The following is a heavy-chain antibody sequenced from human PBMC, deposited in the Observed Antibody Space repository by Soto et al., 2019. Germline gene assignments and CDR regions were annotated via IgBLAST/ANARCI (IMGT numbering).Heavy chain of an antibody. Sequence: GGSLRLSCAASGFTFSSYSMNWVRQAPGKGLEWVSSISSSSSYIYYADSVKGRFTISRDNAKNSLYLQMNSLRAEDTAVYYCARGYDDILTGYYLEAFDYWGQGTLVTVSS. CDR1: GFTFSSYS. CDR2: ISSSSSYI. V-gene: IGHV3-21*01. CDR3: ARGYDDILTGYYLEAFDY. D-gene: IGHD3-9*01. J-gene: IGHJ4*02.